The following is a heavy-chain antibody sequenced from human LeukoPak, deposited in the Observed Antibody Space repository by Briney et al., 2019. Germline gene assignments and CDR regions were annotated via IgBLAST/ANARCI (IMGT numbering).Heavy chain of an antibody. Sequence: GGSLRLSCAASGFTFSRNAMNWVRQAPGKGLEWISFISSSSNYMSYADSVKGRFTISRDNAKNSLYLQMNSLRAEDTAVYYCARPLDSSNNYFDYWGQGTLVTVSA. CDR1: GFTFSRNA. J-gene: IGHJ4*02. D-gene: IGHD6-13*01. CDR3: ARPLDSSNNYFDY. CDR2: ISSSSNYM. V-gene: IGHV3-21*01.